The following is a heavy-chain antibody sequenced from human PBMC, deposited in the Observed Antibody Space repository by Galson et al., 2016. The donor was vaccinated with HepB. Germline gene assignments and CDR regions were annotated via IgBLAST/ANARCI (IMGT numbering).Heavy chain of an antibody. J-gene: IGHJ3*02. CDR3: AKGLEGVSGAFDT. D-gene: IGHD3-10*01. CDR1: GGAFRKYV. Sequence: SVKVSCKVSGGAFRKYVMTWVRQAPGQGPKWIGGIIASIETASYAQNFQDRVTITADESTNTTYMELSGLRSEDTALYYCAKGLEGVSGAFDTWGQGTMVTVSS. V-gene: IGHV1-69*13. CDR2: IIASIETA.